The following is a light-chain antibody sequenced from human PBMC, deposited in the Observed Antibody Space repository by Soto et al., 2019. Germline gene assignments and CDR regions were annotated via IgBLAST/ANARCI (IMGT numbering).Light chain of an antibody. J-gene: IGKJ4*01. CDR3: QQRSSWPLT. V-gene: IGKV3-11*01. Sequence: EIVLTQSPATLSLSPGDRATLSCRASQTVSTYLAWYRQKPGQAPRLLIYDASNRATDIPTRFSGSGSGTNFSLTISNLEPEDLAVYYCQQRSSWPLTFGGGTKVDI. CDR2: DAS. CDR1: QTVSTY.